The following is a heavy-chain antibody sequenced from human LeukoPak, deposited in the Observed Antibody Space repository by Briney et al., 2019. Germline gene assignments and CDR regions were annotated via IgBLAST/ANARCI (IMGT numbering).Heavy chain of an antibody. CDR1: GFTFSSYA. CDR3: ARDSGSGSYSGY. CDR2: ISGSGGST. V-gene: IGHV3-23*01. D-gene: IGHD3-10*01. Sequence: GGSLRLSCAASGFTFSSYAMSWVRQAPGKGLEWVSAISGSGGSTYYADSVKGRFTISRDNSKNTLYLQMNSLRAEDTAVYYCARDSGSGSYSGYWGQGTLVTVSS. J-gene: IGHJ4*02.